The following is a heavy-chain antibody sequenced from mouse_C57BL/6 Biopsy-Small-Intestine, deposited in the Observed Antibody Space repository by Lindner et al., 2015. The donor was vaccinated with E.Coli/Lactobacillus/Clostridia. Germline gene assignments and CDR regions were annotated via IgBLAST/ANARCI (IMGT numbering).Heavy chain of an antibody. D-gene: IGHD2-1*01. CDR1: GYTFTSYW. V-gene: IGHV1-69*02. J-gene: IGHJ4*01. Sequence: VQLQESGAELVKPGASVKLSCKTSGYTFTSYWMHWVKQRPGQGLEWIGEIDSSDTYTYYNQKFKGKATLTVDKSSSTAYMQLSSLTSEDSAVYYCSRGNLHFAMDYWGQGTSVIVSS. CDR3: SRGNLHFAMDY. CDR2: IDSSDTYT.